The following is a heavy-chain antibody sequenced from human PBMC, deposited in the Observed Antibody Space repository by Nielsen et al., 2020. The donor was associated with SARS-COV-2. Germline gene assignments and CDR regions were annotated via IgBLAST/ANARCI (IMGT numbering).Heavy chain of an antibody. V-gene: IGHV1-24*01. D-gene: IGHD3-10*01. Sequence: ASVKVSCKVSGYTLTELSMHWVRQAPGKGLEWMGGFDPEDGETIYAQKFQGRVTMTEDTSTDTAYMELSSLRSEDAAVYYCARAGGSGWYFDLWGRGTLVTVSS. CDR1: GYTLTELS. CDR2: FDPEDGET. J-gene: IGHJ2*01. CDR3: ARAGGSGWYFDL.